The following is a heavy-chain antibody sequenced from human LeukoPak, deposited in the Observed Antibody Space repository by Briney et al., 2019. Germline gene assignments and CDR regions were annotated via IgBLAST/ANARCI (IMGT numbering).Heavy chain of an antibody. V-gene: IGHV3-33*08. D-gene: IGHD3-10*01. CDR3: GRGAGGHIDY. CDR1: GFTFSNYA. J-gene: IGHJ4*02. CDR2: IRDDGSSK. Sequence: GRSLRLSCAASGFTFSNYAMHWIRQAPGKGLEWVAGIRDDGSSKNYADSVKGRFTISRDNSKNTLYLQMNSLRAEDTAMYYCGRGAGGHIDYWGQGTLVTVSS.